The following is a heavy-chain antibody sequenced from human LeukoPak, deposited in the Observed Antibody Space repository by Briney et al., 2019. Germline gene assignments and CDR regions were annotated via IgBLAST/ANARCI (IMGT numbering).Heavy chain of an antibody. V-gene: IGHV3-21*01. CDR3: ARDPLPRSRLITIFGVVNPYNWFDP. Sequence: GGSLRLSCAASGFTFSSYSMNWVRQAPGKGLEWVSSISSSSSYIYYADSVKGRFTISRDNAKNSLYLQMNSLRAEDTAVYYCARDPLPRSRLITIFGVVNPYNWFDPWGQGTLVTVSS. D-gene: IGHD3-3*01. CDR1: GFTFSSYS. CDR2: ISSSSSYI. J-gene: IGHJ5*02.